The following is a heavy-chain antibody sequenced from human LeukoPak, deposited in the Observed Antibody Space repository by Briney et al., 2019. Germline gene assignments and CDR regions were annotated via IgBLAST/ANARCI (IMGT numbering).Heavy chain of an antibody. V-gene: IGHV4-30-4*01. J-gene: IGHJ4*02. CDR2: IYYSGST. Sequence: SQTLSLTCTVSGGSISSGDYYWSWIRQPPGKGLEWIGYIYYSGSTYYNPSLKSRVTISVDTSKNQFSLKLSSVTAADTAVYYCARAGYSYMYYFDYWGQGTLVTVSS. CDR3: ARAGYSYMYYFDY. D-gene: IGHD5-18*01. CDR1: GGSISSGDYY.